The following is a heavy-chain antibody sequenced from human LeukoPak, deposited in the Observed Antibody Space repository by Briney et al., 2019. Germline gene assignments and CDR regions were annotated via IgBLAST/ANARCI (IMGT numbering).Heavy chain of an antibody. Sequence: GGSLRLSCAASGFTFSSYWMHWVRQAPGKGLVWVSRINSDGSSTSYADSVKGRFTISRDNAKNTLYLQMNSLRAEDTAVYYCAKDPTTYYYDISGYGRGQGTLVTVSS. D-gene: IGHD3-22*01. CDR3: AKDPTTYYYDISGYG. CDR1: GFTFSSYW. J-gene: IGHJ4*02. CDR2: INSDGSST. V-gene: IGHV3-74*01.